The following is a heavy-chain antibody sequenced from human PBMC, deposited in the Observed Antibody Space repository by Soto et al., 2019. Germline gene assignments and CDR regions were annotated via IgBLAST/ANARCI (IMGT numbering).Heavy chain of an antibody. V-gene: IGHV4-59*01. CDR1: GGSISSYY. J-gene: IGHJ4*02. Sequence: SETLSLTCTVSGGSISSYYWSWIRQPPGKGLEWIGYIYYSGSTNYNPSLKSRVTISVDTSKNQFSLKLSSVTAADTAVYYCARGKWELRRGSFDSWGQGTLVTVS. CDR2: IYYSGST. CDR3: ARGKWELRRGSFDS. D-gene: IGHD1-26*01.